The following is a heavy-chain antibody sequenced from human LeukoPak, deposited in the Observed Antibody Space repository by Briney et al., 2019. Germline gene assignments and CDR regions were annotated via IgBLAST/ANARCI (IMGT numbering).Heavy chain of an antibody. CDR3: ARDFTPEWFDIH. J-gene: IGHJ4*02. Sequence: GGSLRLSCAASGFTFSSYAMHWVRQAPGKGLEWVGVISYDGSGEYYTDSVKGRFTISRDNSKNTVYLQMNSLRADDTAVYYCARDFTPEWFDIHWGQGTLVTVS. CDR2: ISYDGSGE. CDR1: GFTFSSYA. V-gene: IGHV3-30*04. D-gene: IGHD3-3*01.